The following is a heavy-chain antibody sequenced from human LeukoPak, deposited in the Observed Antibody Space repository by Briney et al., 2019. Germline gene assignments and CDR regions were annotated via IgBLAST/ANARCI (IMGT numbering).Heavy chain of an antibody. Sequence: GGSLRLSCAASGFTFSSYGMHWVRQAPGKGLEWVAFIRYDGSNKYYADSVKGRFTISRDNSKNTLYLQMNSLRAEDTAVYYCARGGGSGYSYGYGYWGQGTLVTVSS. D-gene: IGHD5-18*01. J-gene: IGHJ4*02. CDR2: IRYDGSNK. V-gene: IGHV3-30*02. CDR1: GFTFSSYG. CDR3: ARGGGSGYSYGYGY.